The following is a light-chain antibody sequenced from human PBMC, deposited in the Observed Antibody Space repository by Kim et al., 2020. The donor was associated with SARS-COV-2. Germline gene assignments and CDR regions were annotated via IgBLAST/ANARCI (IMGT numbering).Light chain of an antibody. CDR2: YDS. Sequence: PGKTARLSCGGNSIGSKGVHWYQQKSGQAPVLVISYDSDRPSGIPERFSGSNSGNTATLIISRVEAGDEADYYCQVWDSSSDHRVVFGGGTKLTVL. CDR1: SIGSKG. V-gene: IGLV3-21*04. J-gene: IGLJ2*01. CDR3: QVWDSSSDHRVV.